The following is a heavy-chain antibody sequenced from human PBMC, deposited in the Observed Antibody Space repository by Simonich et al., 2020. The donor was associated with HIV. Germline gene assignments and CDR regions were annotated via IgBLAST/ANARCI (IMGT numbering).Heavy chain of an antibody. Sequence: QVQLVQSGAEVKKPGASVKVSCKASGYTFTGYYMHWVRQAPGQGLEEMGWINPNSSGTYYTQQFQGRVTMTRDTSTSTAYMELSRLRSDDTAVYYCATLEGMAKLGAFDIWGQGTMVTVSS. CDR3: ATLEGMAKLGAFDI. CDR2: INPNSSGT. D-gene: IGHD3-16*01. V-gene: IGHV1-2*02. J-gene: IGHJ3*02. CDR1: GYTFTGYY.